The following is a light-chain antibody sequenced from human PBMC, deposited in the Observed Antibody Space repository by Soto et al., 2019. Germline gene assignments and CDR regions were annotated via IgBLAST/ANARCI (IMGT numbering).Light chain of an antibody. J-gene: IGKJ1*01. V-gene: IGKV3-20*01. CDR2: GTS. CDR3: QQCGSLPGT. Sequence: ETVLTQSPGTLSLSPGERATLSCRASQSVNGNYLAWYQQKPGQAPRLLIYGTSSRATGIPDRFSGSGSGTDFTLTISRLEPEDFAVYCCQQCGSLPGTFGQWTKVDIK. CDR1: QSVNGNY.